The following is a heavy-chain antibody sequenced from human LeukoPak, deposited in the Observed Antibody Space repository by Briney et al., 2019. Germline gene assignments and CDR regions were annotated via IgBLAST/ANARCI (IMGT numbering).Heavy chain of an antibody. Sequence: GASVKVSCKASGYTFTSYGISWVRQAPGQGLQWMGWINPNTGGTNYAQKLQGRVTMTRDTSISTAYMELSRLRSDDTAVYYCASGDYGDPPLNYWGQGTLVTVSS. CDR1: GYTFTSYG. CDR3: ASGDYGDPPLNY. D-gene: IGHD4/OR15-4a*01. V-gene: IGHV1-2*02. J-gene: IGHJ4*02. CDR2: INPNTGGT.